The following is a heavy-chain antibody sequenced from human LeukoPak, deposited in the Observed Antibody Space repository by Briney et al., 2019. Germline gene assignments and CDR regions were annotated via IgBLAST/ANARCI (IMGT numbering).Heavy chain of an antibody. Sequence: ASVTVSCKASGGTFSSYAISWVRQAPGQGLEWMGGIIPIFGTANYAQKFQGRVTITADESTSTAYMELSSLRSEDTAVYYCAIYGDYGGGYFDYWGQGTLVTVSS. D-gene: IGHD4-17*01. V-gene: IGHV1-69*01. J-gene: IGHJ4*02. CDR1: GGTFSSYA. CDR2: IIPIFGTA. CDR3: AIYGDYGGGYFDY.